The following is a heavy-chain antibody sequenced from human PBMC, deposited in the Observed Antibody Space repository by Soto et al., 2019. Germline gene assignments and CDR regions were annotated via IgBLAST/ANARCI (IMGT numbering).Heavy chain of an antibody. D-gene: IGHD3-22*01. CDR1: GFTVRSYV. V-gene: IGHV3-30*18. J-gene: IGHJ4*02. CDR2: ISYDGSNK. CDR3: AKNPGYYYDSTGYHFDY. Sequence: PGGSLGLACAASGFTVRSYVMDGVRQAPGKGLEWVAVISYDGSNKYYADSVKGRFTISRDNSKNTLYLQMNSLRAEDTAVYYCAKNPGYYYDSTGYHFDYWGQGTLVTVSS.